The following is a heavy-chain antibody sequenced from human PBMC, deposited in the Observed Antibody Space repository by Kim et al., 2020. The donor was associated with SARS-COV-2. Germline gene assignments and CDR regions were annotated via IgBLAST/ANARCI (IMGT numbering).Heavy chain of an antibody. V-gene: IGHV1-18*01. CDR2: ISSNSGHT. CDR3: APYYDSNSYRGQWD. J-gene: IGHJ4*01. CDR1: GYSFSNYG. D-gene: IGHD3-22*01. Sequence: ASVKVSCKASGYSFSNYGLVWARQAPGQGLEWMGWISSNSGHTKYAQNVQGRVTLTTGTSTNTGYMELSSLRSDDTAVYYCAPYYDSNSYRGQWDWGQGT.